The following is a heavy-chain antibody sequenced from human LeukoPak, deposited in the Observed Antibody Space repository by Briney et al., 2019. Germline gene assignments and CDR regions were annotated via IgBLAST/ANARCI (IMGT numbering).Heavy chain of an antibody. CDR2: INHSGST. CDR1: GGSFSGYY. D-gene: IGHD6-13*01. V-gene: IGHV4-34*01. J-gene: IGHJ4*02. CDR3: ARRSGYSSSWYTY. Sequence: PSETLSLTCAVYGGSFSGYYWSWIRQPPGKGLEWIGEINHSGSTNYNPSLKSRVTISVDTSKNKFSLKLSSVTAADTAVYYCARRSGYSSSWYTYWGQGTLVTVSS.